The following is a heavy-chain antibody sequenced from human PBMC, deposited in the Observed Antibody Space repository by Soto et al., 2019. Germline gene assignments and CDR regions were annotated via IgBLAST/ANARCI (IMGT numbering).Heavy chain of an antibody. V-gene: IGHV4-4*07. Sequence: SETLSLTCTVSGGSLTAYSLNWVRQPVGKGLEWIGRIDTSGKTNYNPSLKSRVTISVDTSKNQFSLTMTSLAAADTAVYYCTRGTFETTAPFYWGQG. CDR3: TRGTFETTAPFY. CDR2: IDTSGKT. CDR1: GGSLTAYS. J-gene: IGHJ4*02. D-gene: IGHD4-17*01.